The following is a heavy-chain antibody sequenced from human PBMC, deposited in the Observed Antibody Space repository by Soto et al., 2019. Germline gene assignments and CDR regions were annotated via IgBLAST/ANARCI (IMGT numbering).Heavy chain of an antibody. CDR3: ARDSIAVAGTHYYYYYGMDV. D-gene: IGHD6-19*01. Sequence: EVQLVESGGGLVQPGGSLRLSCAASGFTFSSYWMSWVRQAPGKGLEWVANIKQDGSEKYYVDSVKGRFTISRDNAKNSLYLQMNSLRAEDTAAYYCARDSIAVAGTHYYYYYGMDVWGQGTTVTVSS. V-gene: IGHV3-7*03. CDR2: IKQDGSEK. J-gene: IGHJ6*02. CDR1: GFTFSSYW.